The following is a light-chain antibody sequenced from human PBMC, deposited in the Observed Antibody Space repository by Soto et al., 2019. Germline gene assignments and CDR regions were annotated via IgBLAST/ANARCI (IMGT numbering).Light chain of an antibody. CDR2: EDT. J-gene: IGLJ2*01. CDR1: GHYIESYNL. CDR3: CSYVGDTTLV. Sequence: QSALTQPASVSGSPGQSITISCTGSGHYIESYNLISWYQQHPGKAPKLIIYEDTQRPSGVSHRFSASESGNTASLTISGLQAGDEADYYCCSYVGDTTLVFGGGTQLTVL. V-gene: IGLV2-23*01.